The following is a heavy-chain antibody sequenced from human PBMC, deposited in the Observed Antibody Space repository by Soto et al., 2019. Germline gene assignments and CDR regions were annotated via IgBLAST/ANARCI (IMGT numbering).Heavy chain of an antibody. Sequence: ASVKGSCTASGYSFTSYYMHWVRQAPGQGLEWMGIINPSGGSTSYAQKFQGRVTMTRDTSTSTVYMELSSLRSEDKAVYYFFRELRSTLHNSYFCGQGTLVIVSS. CDR3: FRELRSTLHNSYF. CDR2: INPSGGST. CDR1: GYSFTSYY. D-gene: IGHD3-3*01. J-gene: IGHJ4*02. V-gene: IGHV1-46*03.